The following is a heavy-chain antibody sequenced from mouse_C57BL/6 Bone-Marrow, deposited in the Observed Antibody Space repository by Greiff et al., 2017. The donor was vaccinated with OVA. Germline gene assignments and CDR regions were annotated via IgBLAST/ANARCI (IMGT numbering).Heavy chain of an antibody. Sequence: VQLVESGAELARPGASVKLSCKASGYTFTSYGISWVKQRTGQGLEWIGEIYPRSGNTYYNEKLKGKATLTADKSSSTAYMELRSLTSEDSAVYFCARGGVYDGYFAYWGQGTLVTVSA. CDR1: GYTFTSYG. J-gene: IGHJ3*01. V-gene: IGHV1-81*01. CDR2: IYPRSGNT. D-gene: IGHD2-3*01. CDR3: ARGGVYDGYFAY.